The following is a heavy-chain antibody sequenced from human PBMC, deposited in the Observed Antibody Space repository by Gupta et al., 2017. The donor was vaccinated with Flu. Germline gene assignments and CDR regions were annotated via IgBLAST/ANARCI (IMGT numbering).Heavy chain of an antibody. CDR1: ADSMSPYY. J-gene: IGHJ4*02. Sequence: QVQLQESGPGLVKPSETLSLTCSVSADSMSPYYWRWIRQPPGKGLEWIGYGYYTGSTNYNPSLVRRVDMSVDTSEKQFSLKLSSVTAADTAVYYCARHAVRGGLFDHWGRGTLVTVSS. V-gene: IGHV4-59*08. CDR2: GYYTGST. CDR3: ARHAVRGGLFDH. D-gene: IGHD6-19*01.